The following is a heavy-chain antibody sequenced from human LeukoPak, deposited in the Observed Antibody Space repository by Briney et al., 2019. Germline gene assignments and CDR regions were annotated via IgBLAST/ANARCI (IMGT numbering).Heavy chain of an antibody. D-gene: IGHD3-10*01. Sequence: SETLSLTCTVSGGSVSNNSYYWSWIRQPPGKGLEWIVYIHYSGSTNYNPSLKSRVTISIDTSKNQFSLKLSSVTAADTAVYYCARDFNYYGSGSFWFDPRGQGTLVTVSS. J-gene: IGHJ5*02. CDR2: IHYSGST. V-gene: IGHV4-61*01. CDR1: GGSVSNNSYY. CDR3: ARDFNYYGSGSFWFDP.